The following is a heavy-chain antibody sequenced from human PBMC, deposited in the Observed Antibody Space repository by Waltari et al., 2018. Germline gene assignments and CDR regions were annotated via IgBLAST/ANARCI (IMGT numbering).Heavy chain of an antibody. Sequence: QVQLVQSGAEVKKPGSSVKVSCKASGGTFSSYAISWVRQAPGQGLGWMGGIIPIFGTANYAQKFQGRVTITADESTSTAYMELSSLRSEDTAVYYCARGRWGYCSSTSCYGDAFDIWGQGTMVTVSS. CDR2: IIPIFGTA. D-gene: IGHD2-2*01. CDR3: ARGRWGYCSSTSCYGDAFDI. CDR1: GGTFSSYA. V-gene: IGHV1-69*01. J-gene: IGHJ3*02.